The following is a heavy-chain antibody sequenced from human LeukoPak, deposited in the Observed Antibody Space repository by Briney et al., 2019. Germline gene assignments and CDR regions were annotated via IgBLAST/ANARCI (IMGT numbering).Heavy chain of an antibody. CDR2: TFYTSKWNN. Sequence: SQTLSLTCAISGDSVSSNSASWNWFRQSPSRGPEWLGRTFYTSKWNNDYAVSVKSRITINPDTSKNHFSLQPNSVTPEDTAVYYCARRRYYDYTGFFDYWGQGTLVTVSS. CDR3: ARRRYYDYTGFFDY. J-gene: IGHJ4*02. D-gene: IGHD3-22*01. V-gene: IGHV6-1*01. CDR1: GDSVSSNSAS.